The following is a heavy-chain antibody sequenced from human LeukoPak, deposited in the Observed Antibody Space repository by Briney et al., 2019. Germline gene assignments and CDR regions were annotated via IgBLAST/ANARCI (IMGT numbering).Heavy chain of an antibody. Sequence: SETLSLTCTVSGGSISSSGYYWGWIRQPPGKGLEWIGTIYYSGSTYYNPSVESRVTISVDTSKNQFSLKLRSVTAADTAVYYCARIRDTSGWYPYYYYMDVWGKGTTVTVSS. CDR2: IYYSGST. V-gene: IGHV4-39*07. CDR1: GGSISSSGYY. CDR3: ARIRDTSGWYPYYYYMDV. J-gene: IGHJ6*03. D-gene: IGHD6-19*01.